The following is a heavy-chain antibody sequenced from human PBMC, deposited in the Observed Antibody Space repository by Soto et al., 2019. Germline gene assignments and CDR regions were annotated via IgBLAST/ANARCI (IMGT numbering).Heavy chain of an antibody. CDR3: AKDPNGDYVGAFDS. V-gene: IGHV3-30*18. CDR2: ISYDGSYK. CDR1: GFTFNIHG. Sequence: TGGSLRLSCAASGFTFNIHGMHWVRQAPGKGLEWVAAISYDGSYKYYTDSVKGRFTISRDYSMNTLYLQMNSLRADDTAVYHCAKDPNGDYVGAFDSWGQGTLVTVSS. J-gene: IGHJ4*02. D-gene: IGHD4-17*01.